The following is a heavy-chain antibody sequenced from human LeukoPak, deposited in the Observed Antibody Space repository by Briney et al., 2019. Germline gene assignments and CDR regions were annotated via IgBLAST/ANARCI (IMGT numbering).Heavy chain of an antibody. V-gene: IGHV4-34*01. CDR3: ARSWRWIAACSYDY. D-gene: IGHD6-6*01. J-gene: IGHJ4*02. CDR1: GGSFSGYY. Sequence: SETLSLTCAVYGGSFSGYYWSWIRQPPGKGLEWIGEINHSGSTNYNPSLKSRVTISVDTSKNQFSLKLSSVTAADTAVYYCARSWRWIAACSYDYWGQGTLVTVSS. CDR2: INHSGST.